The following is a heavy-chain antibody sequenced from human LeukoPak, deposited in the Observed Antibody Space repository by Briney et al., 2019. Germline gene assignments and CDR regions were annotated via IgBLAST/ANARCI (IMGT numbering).Heavy chain of an antibody. D-gene: IGHD6-19*01. CDR1: GYTFTSYD. J-gene: IGHJ4*02. V-gene: IGHV1-8*01. CDR2: MNPNSGNT. Sequence: ASVKVSCKASGYTFTSYDINWVRQATRQGLEWMGWMNPNSGNTGYAQKLQGRVTMTTDTSTSTAYMELRSLRSDDTAVYYCAREGAYSSGWYVGYFDYWGQGTLVTVSS. CDR3: AREGAYSSGWYVGYFDY.